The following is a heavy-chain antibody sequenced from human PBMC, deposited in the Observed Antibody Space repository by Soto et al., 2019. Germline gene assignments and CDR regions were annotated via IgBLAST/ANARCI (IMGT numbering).Heavy chain of an antibody. Sequence: SETLSLTCTVSGGSISSYYWSWIRQPPGKGLEWIGDIYYSGSTNYNPSLKSRVTISVDTSKNQFSLKLSSVTAADTAVYYCARRTDIVVVVAAPTGFDYWGQGTLVTVSS. CDR3: ARRTDIVVVVAAPTGFDY. D-gene: IGHD2-15*01. CDR2: IYYSGST. CDR1: GGSISSYY. J-gene: IGHJ4*02. V-gene: IGHV4-59*01.